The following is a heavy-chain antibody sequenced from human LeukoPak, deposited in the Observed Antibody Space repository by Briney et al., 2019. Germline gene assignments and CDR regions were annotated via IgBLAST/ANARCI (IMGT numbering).Heavy chain of an antibody. Sequence: GGSLRLSCAASGFTFSSYAMSWVRQAPGKGLEWVSLIDGSGDRTFYADSVKGRFTISRDNSKNTLYLQMSSLRAEDTAVYYRAKDAYASPSVLNYWGQGTLVTVSS. CDR3: AKDAYASPSVLNY. V-gene: IGHV3-23*01. D-gene: IGHD2-2*01. CDR2: IDGSGDRT. J-gene: IGHJ4*02. CDR1: GFTFSSYA.